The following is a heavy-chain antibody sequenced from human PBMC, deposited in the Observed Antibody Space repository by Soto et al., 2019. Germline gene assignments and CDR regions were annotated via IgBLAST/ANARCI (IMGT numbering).Heavy chain of an antibody. J-gene: IGHJ5*02. CDR3: ARDRGLGSGWYGWFDP. CDR1: GGSISSYF. V-gene: IGHV4-59*01. CDR2: IYYSEST. D-gene: IGHD6-19*01. Sequence: KLPETLSLTCTVSGGSISSYFWSWIRQPPGKGLEWIGYIYYSESTNYNPSLKSRVTISVDTSKNQFSLKLSSVTAADTAVYYCARDRGLGSGWYGWFDPWGQGTLVTVSS.